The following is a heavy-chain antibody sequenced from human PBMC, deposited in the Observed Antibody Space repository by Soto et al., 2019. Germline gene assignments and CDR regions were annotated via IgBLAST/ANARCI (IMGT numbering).Heavy chain of an antibody. CDR2: ISYDGSNK. CDR1: GFTFSSYG. Sequence: GGSLRLSCAASGFTFSSYGMHWVRQAPGKGLEWVAVISYDGSNKYYVDSVKGRFTISRDNSKNTLYLQMNSLRAEDTAVYYCAKDRGRYCSSTSCYFFDYWGQGTLVTVS. J-gene: IGHJ4*02. D-gene: IGHD2-2*01. CDR3: AKDRGRYCSSTSCYFFDY. V-gene: IGHV3-30*18.